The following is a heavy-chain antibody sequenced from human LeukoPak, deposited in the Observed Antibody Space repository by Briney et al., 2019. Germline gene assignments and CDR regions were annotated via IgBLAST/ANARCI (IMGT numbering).Heavy chain of an antibody. CDR3: AGRQHIVAVTATRGSFGM. Sequence: PSETLSLTCTVSGGSISSYYWSWIRQPPGKGLEWIGYVLNSGRTNLNPSIRSRATMSVDTSKNQFSLKLSSLTAADTAVYYCAGRQHIVAVTATRGSFGMWGQGTMVTVSS. J-gene: IGHJ3*02. D-gene: IGHD2-21*02. V-gene: IGHV4-59*01. CDR1: GGSISSYY. CDR2: VLNSGRT.